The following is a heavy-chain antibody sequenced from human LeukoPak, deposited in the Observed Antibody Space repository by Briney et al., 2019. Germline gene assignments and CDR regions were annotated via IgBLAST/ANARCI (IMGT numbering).Heavy chain of an antibody. CDR2: IWYDGSNK. V-gene: IGHV3-33*01. D-gene: IGHD2-2*01. CDR3: AREYCGSTSCYAYFDY. Sequence: TGGSLRLSCAASGFTFSSYGMHWVRQAPGKGLEWVAVIWYDGSNKYYADSVKGRFTISRDNSKNTLYLQMNSLRAEDTAVYYCAREYCGSTSCYAYFDYWGQGTLVTVSS. J-gene: IGHJ4*02. CDR1: GFTFSSYG.